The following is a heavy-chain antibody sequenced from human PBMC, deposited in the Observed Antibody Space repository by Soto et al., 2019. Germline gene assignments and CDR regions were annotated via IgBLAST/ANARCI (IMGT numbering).Heavy chain of an antibody. Sequence: QVQLVESGGGVVQPGRSLRLSCAASGFTFSSYGMHWVHQAPGKGLEWVAFISYDGSNKYYADSVKGRFTISRDNAKNTLYLQMNSLRPEDTALYYCAKGRTSPYYYYYYGMDVWGQGTTVTVSS. D-gene: IGHD2-2*01. CDR3: AKGRTSPYYYYYYGMDV. CDR2: ISYDGSNK. V-gene: IGHV3-30*18. J-gene: IGHJ6*02. CDR1: GFTFSSYG.